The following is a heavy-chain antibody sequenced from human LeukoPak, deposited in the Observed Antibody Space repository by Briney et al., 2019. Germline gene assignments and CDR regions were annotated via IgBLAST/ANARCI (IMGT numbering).Heavy chain of an antibody. D-gene: IGHD5-12*01. V-gene: IGHV4-38-2*02. CDR1: GGSISSYY. CDR3: ARDATMMGNYFNY. Sequence: SETLSLTCTVSGGSISSYYWNWIRQPPGKGLEWIGSIYHSGSTYYNPSLKSRVTISVDTSKNQFSLKLSSVTAADTAVYYCARDATMMGNYFNYWGQGTLVTVSS. J-gene: IGHJ4*02. CDR2: IYHSGST.